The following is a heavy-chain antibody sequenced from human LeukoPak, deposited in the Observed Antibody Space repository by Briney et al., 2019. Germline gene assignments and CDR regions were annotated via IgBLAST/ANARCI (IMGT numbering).Heavy chain of an antibody. CDR2: VSGSGGNI. Sequence: GGSLRLSCAASGFTFSSYTMSWVRQAPGKGLEWVSGVSGSGGNIHYADSVKGRFTISRDNSKNTLYLQMNSLRAEDTAIYYCARGFYSGSYPPHYFDYWGQGTLVTVSS. D-gene: IGHD1-26*01. J-gene: IGHJ4*02. CDR1: GFTFSSYT. CDR3: ARGFYSGSYPPHYFDY. V-gene: IGHV3-23*01.